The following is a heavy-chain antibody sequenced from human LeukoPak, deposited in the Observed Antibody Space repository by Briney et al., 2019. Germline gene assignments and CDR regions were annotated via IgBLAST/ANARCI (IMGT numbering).Heavy chain of an antibody. J-gene: IGHJ4*02. D-gene: IGHD2-15*01. CDR2: IHHSGTT. Sequence: SETLSLTCTVSGDSIDTYYWSWIRQSPDKGLEWIGFIHHSGTTNYNPSFRSRVTMSLDTSKNHFSLKLTSVTAADTAVYYCARIPPERCPGSTCYPYFDYWGQGTLVSVAS. CDR1: GDSIDTYY. CDR3: ARIPPERCPGSTCYPYFDY. V-gene: IGHV4-59*01.